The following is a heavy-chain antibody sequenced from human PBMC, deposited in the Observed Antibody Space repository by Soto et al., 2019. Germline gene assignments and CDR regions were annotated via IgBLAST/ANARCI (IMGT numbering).Heavy chain of an antibody. CDR3: ARGMQLVPYDY. J-gene: IGHJ4*02. CDR1: GFTFSSYS. Sequence: GGSLRLSCAASGFTFSSYSMNWVRQAPGKGLEWVSYISSSSSTIYYADSVKGRFTISRDNAKNSLYLQMNSLRAEDTAVYYCARGMQLVPYDYWGQGTLVTVSS. D-gene: IGHD6-6*01. V-gene: IGHV3-48*01. CDR2: ISSSSSTI.